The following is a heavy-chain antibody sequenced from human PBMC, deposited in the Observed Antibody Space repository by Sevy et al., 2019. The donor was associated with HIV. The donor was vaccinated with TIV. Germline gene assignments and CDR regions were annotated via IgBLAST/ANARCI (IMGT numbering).Heavy chain of an antibody. V-gene: IGHV3-11*01. D-gene: IGHD5-18*01. CDR2: ISSSGSTI. CDR3: AREQGRKQLQHAFDY. J-gene: IGHJ4*02. Sequence: GGSLRLSCAASGFTFSDYYMNWIRQAPGKGLEWLSYISSSGSTIYYADSVKGRFTISRDNAKNSLYLQMNSLRAEDTAVYYCAREQGRKQLQHAFDYRGQGTLVTVSS. CDR1: GFTFSDYY.